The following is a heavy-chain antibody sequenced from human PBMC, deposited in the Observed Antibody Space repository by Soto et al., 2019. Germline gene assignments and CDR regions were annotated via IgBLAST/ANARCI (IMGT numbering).Heavy chain of an antibody. Sequence: QVQLQESGPGLVKPSETLSLTCTVSGGSISGGVHSWSWIRQPPGKGLEWIGHIFDSGSTYYNPSLKIRLSISVDTYKNQFSLRLSSVTAADTAVYYCAREIMPLTNDWYFDLWGRGTLVTVSS. J-gene: IGHJ2*01. D-gene: IGHD2-8*01. V-gene: IGHV4-30-4*01. CDR2: IFDSGST. CDR3: AREIMPLTNDWYFDL. CDR1: GGSISGGVHS.